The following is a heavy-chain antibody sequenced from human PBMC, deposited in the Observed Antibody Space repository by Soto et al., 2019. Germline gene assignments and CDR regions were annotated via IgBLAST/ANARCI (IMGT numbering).Heavy chain of an antibody. J-gene: IGHJ5*02. Sequence: QVQLVQSGAEVKKPGSSVKVSCKASGGTFSNYALTWVRQAPGQGLEWMGGIIPLSGTPNYAQKFQGRVTITADESTTTVYMELSGLRSEDTAVYYCTRGIQLWSWGQGTLVTVSS. CDR1: GGTFSNYA. D-gene: IGHD5-18*01. CDR2: IIPLSGTP. CDR3: TRGIQLWS. V-gene: IGHV1-69*01.